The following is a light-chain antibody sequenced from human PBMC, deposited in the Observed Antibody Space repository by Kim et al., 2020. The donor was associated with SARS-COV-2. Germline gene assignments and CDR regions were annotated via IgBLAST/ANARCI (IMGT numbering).Light chain of an antibody. CDR1: QYGNTN. CDR3: QQSCSWPLT. Sequence: PEEIARPCCRTRQYGNTNLAWYQQKRGQAPRLLIFGASTRATDIPARFSGSGSGTDFTLTISSLQPEDVGVYYCQQSCSWPLTFGGGTKVDIK. CDR2: GAS. J-gene: IGKJ4*01. V-gene: IGKV3D-15*01.